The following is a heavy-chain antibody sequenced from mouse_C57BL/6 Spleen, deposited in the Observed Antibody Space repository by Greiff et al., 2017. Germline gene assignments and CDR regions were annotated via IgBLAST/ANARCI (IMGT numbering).Heavy chain of an antibody. D-gene: IGHD1-1*01. Sequence: QVQLQQPGAELVKPGASVKLSCKASGYTFTSYWMQWVKQRPGQGLEWIGEIDPSDSYTNYNQKFKGKATLTVDTSSSTAYMQLSSLTSEDSAVYYCARYPYGSLYYFDYWGQGTTLTVSS. J-gene: IGHJ2*01. CDR1: GYTFTSYW. CDR2: IDPSDSYT. CDR3: ARYPYGSLYYFDY. V-gene: IGHV1-50*01.